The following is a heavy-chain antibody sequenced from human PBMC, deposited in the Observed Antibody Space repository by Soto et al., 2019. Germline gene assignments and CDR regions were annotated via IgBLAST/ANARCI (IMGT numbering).Heavy chain of an antibody. Sequence: GSLRLACAVTGFTFSDYAMTWVRQAPGKGLEWVSGITGSGGLTYYADVVKGRFTVSGDNSGNTRYLKMESLRADDTAVYYCAKGSAKQLWYKDQGQSWGQGTQVTVSS. V-gene: IGHV3-23*01. D-gene: IGHD2-15*01. CDR1: GFTFSDYA. CDR3: AKGSAKQLWYKDQGQS. CDR2: ITGSGGLT. J-gene: IGHJ5*02.